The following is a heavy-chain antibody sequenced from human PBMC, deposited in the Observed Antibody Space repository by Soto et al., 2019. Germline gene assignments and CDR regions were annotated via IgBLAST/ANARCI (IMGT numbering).Heavy chain of an antibody. Sequence: EVQLVESGGGLVQPGGSLRLSCAASGFNFRNYWMHWVRQAPGKGLVWVSRIKYDESSTDYADSVYGRFIISRDNAKNTVYMQMNSLRNEDTAVYDCARGGWGAYYLDTWGQGTLVTVSS. J-gene: IGHJ4*02. D-gene: IGHD1-26*01. CDR3: ARGGWGAYYLDT. CDR1: GFNFRNYW. V-gene: IGHV3-74*01. CDR2: IKYDESST.